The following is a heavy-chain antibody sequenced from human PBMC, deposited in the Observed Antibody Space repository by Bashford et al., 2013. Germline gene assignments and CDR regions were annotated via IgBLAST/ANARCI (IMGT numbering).Heavy chain of an antibody. CDR3: ARQTTLGIAVRVDY. CDR2: ISAYNGNT. Sequence: VASVKVSCKASGYTLPAMVSARVRQAPGQGLEWMGWISAYNGNTNYAQKLQGRVTMTTDTSTSTAYMELRSLRSDDTAVYYCARQTTLGIAVRVDYWGQGTLVTVSS. V-gene: IGHV1-18*01. D-gene: IGHD6-6*01. J-gene: IGHJ4*02. CDR1: GYTLPAMV.